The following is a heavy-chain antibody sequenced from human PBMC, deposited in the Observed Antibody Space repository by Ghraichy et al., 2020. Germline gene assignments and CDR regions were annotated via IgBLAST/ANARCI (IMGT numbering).Heavy chain of an antibody. D-gene: IGHD3-10*01. J-gene: IGHJ6*02. CDR1: GFTFSSYW. V-gene: IGHV3-7*03. CDR3: ARDSILNLMRRGPYYYYGMDV. CDR2: IKQDGSEK. Sequence: GGSLRLSCAASGFTFSSYWMSWVRQAPGKGLEWVANIKQDGSEKYYVDSVKGRFTISRDNAKNSLYLQMNSLRAEDTAVYYCARDSILNLMRRGPYYYYGMDVWGQGTTVTVSS.